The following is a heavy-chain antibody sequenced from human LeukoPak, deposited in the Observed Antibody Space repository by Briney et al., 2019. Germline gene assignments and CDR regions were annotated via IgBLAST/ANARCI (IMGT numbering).Heavy chain of an antibody. J-gene: IGHJ4*02. Sequence: PSETLSLTCTVSGGSISSGGYYWSWIRQHPGKGLEWIGYIYYSGSTYYNPSLKSRVTISVDTSKNQFSLKLSSVTAADTAVYYCARYCDFWSGYYQGINYFDYWGQGTLVTVSS. D-gene: IGHD3-3*01. CDR3: ARYCDFWSGYYQGINYFDY. CDR1: GGSISSGGYY. CDR2: IYYSGST. V-gene: IGHV4-31*03.